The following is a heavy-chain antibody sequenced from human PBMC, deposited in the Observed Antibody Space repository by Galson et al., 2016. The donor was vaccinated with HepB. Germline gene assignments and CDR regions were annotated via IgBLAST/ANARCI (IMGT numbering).Heavy chain of an antibody. CDR1: GFTFSNYV. D-gene: IGHD2-21*02. Sequence: SLRLSCAASGFTFSNYVMNWVRQAPGKGLEWVSAISGSGTNTYYEDSVKGRFTISRDNSKNTLFLQMNSLRAEDTAVYYCAKSLFGVTLVSYYYGMDVWGQGTTVTVSS. CDR2: ISGSGTNT. J-gene: IGHJ6*02. V-gene: IGHV3-23*01. CDR3: AKSLFGVTLVSYYYGMDV.